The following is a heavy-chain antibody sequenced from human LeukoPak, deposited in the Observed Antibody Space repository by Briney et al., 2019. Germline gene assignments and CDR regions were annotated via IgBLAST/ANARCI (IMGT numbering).Heavy chain of an antibody. CDR1: GGSISSYY. CDR3: ARAQTRMTTVTAFDY. CDR2: IYYSGST. J-gene: IGHJ4*02. Sequence: SETLSLTCTVSGGSISSYYWSWIRQPPGKGLEWIGYIYYSGSTNYNPSLKSRVTISVDTSKNQFSLKLSSVTAADTAVYYCARAQTRMTTVTAFDYWGQGTLVTVSS. V-gene: IGHV4-59*01. D-gene: IGHD4-17*01.